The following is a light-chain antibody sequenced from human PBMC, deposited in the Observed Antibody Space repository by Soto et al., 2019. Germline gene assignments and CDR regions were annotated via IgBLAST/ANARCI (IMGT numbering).Light chain of an antibody. CDR3: QSYDTSLSGFYV. J-gene: IGLJ1*01. CDR2: GNI. Sequence: QSALTQPPSVSGAPGQRVTISCTGSSSNIGAGYDVHWYQQLPGTAPKLLIYGNINRPSGVPDRFSGSKSGTSASLAITGLQAEDEADYYCQSYDTSLSGFYVFGTGTKV. CDR1: SSNIGAGYD. V-gene: IGLV1-40*01.